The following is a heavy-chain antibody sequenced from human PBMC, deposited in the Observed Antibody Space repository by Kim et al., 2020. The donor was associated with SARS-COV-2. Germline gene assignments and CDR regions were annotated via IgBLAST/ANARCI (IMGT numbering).Heavy chain of an antibody. CDR3: ARFENIIDVRR. V-gene: IGHV4-38-2*01. Sequence: SETLSLTCSVSGYSISSGYYWGWIRQPPGKGLEWIGSMYHSGTTYYNPSLKSRITISKDTSKNQFSLELSSVTAADTAVYYCARFENIIDVRRWGQGTLVTVSS. CDR1: GYSISSGYY. J-gene: IGHJ4*02. CDR2: MYHSGTT. D-gene: IGHD3-10*01.